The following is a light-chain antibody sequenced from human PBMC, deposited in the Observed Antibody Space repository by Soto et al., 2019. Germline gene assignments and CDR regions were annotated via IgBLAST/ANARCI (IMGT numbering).Light chain of an antibody. Sequence: EIELTQSPGTLSVSPGERATLSCRASQSVSSNLAWYQQKPGQAPRLLIYGASTRATGIPARFSGSGSGTEFTLTISSLQSEDFAVYYCQQYNNWPPVTFGGGTKVDIK. CDR2: GAS. CDR1: QSVSSN. V-gene: IGKV3-15*01. J-gene: IGKJ4*01. CDR3: QQYNNWPPVT.